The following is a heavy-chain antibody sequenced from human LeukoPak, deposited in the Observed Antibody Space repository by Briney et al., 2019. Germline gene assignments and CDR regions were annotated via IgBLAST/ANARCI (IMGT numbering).Heavy chain of an antibody. Sequence: ASVKVSCKASGGTFSSYAISWVRQAPGQGLGWLGGIIPIFGTANYAQKFQGRVTITADESTSTAYMELSSLRSEDTAVYYCARLHSSGWDPIDYWGQGTLVTVSS. D-gene: IGHD6-19*01. CDR2: IIPIFGTA. CDR3: ARLHSSGWDPIDY. CDR1: GGTFSSYA. V-gene: IGHV1-69*13. J-gene: IGHJ4*02.